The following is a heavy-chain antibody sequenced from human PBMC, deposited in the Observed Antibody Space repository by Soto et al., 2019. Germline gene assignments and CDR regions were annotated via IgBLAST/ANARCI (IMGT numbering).Heavy chain of an antibody. CDR2: IYYRGST. CDR3: ARGAGVYSNYINY. V-gene: IGHV4-30-4*01. J-gene: IGHJ4*02. D-gene: IGHD4-4*01. Sequence: QVQLQESGPGLVKPSQTLSLTCTVSGVSISSGDYYWSWIRQPPGKGLEWIEYIYYRGSTYNNPSRKSRVTISVDTAKNQFSLKLGSVTAAETAVYYCARGAGVYSNYINYWGQGTLVTVSS. CDR1: GVSISSGDYY.